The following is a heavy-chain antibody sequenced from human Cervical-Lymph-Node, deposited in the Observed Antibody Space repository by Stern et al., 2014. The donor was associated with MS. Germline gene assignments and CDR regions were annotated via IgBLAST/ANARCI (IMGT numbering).Heavy chain of an antibody. D-gene: IGHD2-8*01. CDR1: GFTFSSYG. CDR3: ARDYEDTSMLFDH. J-gene: IGHJ4*02. V-gene: IGHV3-30*03. Sequence: VQLVESGGAVVPPGRSLRLSCAASGFTFSSYGMPWVRQAPGKGLDWVTVSSYDGNHKYYAASVKGRFTISRDNSKNTLHLQMNSVTPDDTAIYYCARDYEDTSMLFDHWGQGTLVTVSS. CDR2: SSYDGNHK.